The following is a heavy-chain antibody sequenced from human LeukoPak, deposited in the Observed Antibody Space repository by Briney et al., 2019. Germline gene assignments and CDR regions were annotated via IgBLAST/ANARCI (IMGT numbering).Heavy chain of an antibody. D-gene: IGHD6-25*01. CDR3: AASSGFDY. CDR2: IIGSGVDT. Sequence: GGSLRLSCAASGFTFSSHAMSWVRQAPGKGLEWVSLIIGSGVDTYYADSVKGRFTISRDNSKNTLYLQMNSLKTEDTATYYCAASSGFDYWGQGSLVAVSS. J-gene: IGHJ4*02. CDR1: GFTFSSHA. V-gene: IGHV3-23*01.